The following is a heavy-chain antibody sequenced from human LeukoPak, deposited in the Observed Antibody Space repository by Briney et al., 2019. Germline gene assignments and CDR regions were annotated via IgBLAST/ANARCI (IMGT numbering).Heavy chain of an antibody. V-gene: IGHV3-74*01. CDR2: INSDGSST. Sequence: GGSLRLSCAASGFTFSDYWMHWVRQVPGKGLVWASRINSDGSSTTYADSVRGRFTISRDYAKNTLYLQMNNLRADDTAVYYCCATKPDSDFWGQGTMVTVSS. CDR1: GFTFSDYW. J-gene: IGHJ1*01. D-gene: IGHD1-14*01. CDR3: CATKPDSDF.